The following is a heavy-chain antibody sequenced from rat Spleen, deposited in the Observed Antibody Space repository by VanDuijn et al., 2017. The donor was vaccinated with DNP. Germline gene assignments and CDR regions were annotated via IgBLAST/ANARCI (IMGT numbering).Heavy chain of an antibody. D-gene: IGHD1-2*01. CDR3: AXXIYXXXGGXXX. CDR2: IGSAAYAP. V-gene: IGHV5-20*01. Sequence: EVQLVESGGGLVQPGRSLKLSCAASGFTFSAYYMAWVRQAPAKGLEWVAYIGSAAYAPYYGDSVKGRLPISRNNVKSILYLQMDSLRSEDMAXXXCAXXIYXXXGGXXXWGQGTXXTVSX. CDR1: GFTFSAYY. J-gene: IGHJ3*01.